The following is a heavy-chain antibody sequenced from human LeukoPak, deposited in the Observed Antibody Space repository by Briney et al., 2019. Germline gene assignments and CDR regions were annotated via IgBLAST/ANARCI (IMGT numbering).Heavy chain of an antibody. CDR3: ARAVYCGGDCYSGAFDI. D-gene: IGHD2-21*02. V-gene: IGHV4-59*01. J-gene: IGHJ3*02. CDR2: IYYSGST. Sequence: SETLSLTCTVSGGSISSYYWSWIRQPPGKGLEWIGYIYYSGSTNYNPSLTSRVTISVDTSKNQFSLKLSSVTAADTAVYYCARAVYCGGDCYSGAFDIWGQGTMATVSS. CDR1: GGSISSYY.